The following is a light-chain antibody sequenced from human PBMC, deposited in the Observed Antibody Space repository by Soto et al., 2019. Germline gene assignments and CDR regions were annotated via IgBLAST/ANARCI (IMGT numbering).Light chain of an antibody. CDR2: DVS. V-gene: IGLV2-14*03. CDR3: ISYTSSSPYV. Sequence: QSVLTQPASVSGSPGQSITISCTGTSSDVGGYNYVSWYQHHPGKAPKLIIFDVSNRPSGISNRFSGSKSGNTASLTISGLQAEDEADCYCISYTSSSPYVFGTGTKVTVL. CDR1: SSDVGGYNY. J-gene: IGLJ1*01.